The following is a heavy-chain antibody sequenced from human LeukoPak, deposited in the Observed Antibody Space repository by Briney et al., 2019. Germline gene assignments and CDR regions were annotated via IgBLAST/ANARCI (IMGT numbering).Heavy chain of an antibody. CDR2: ISWNSGSI. D-gene: IGHD2-21*01. CDR1: GFTFDDYA. V-gene: IGHV3-9*01. Sequence: GRSLRLSCAASGFTFDDYAMHWVRQAPGKGLEWVSGISWNSGSIGYADSVKGRFTISRDNAKNSLYLQMNSLRAEDTALYYCAKATVMGGAYYYYYGMDVWGQGTTVTVSS. CDR3: AKATVMGGAYYYYYGMDV. J-gene: IGHJ6*02.